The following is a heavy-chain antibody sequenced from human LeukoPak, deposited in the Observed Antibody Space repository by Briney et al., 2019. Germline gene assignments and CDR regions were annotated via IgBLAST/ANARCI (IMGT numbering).Heavy chain of an antibody. CDR1: GFTLSSYE. CDR2: ISSSGDTI. J-gene: IGHJ4*02. Sequence: PGGSLRLSCAASGFTLSSYEMNWVRQAPGKGLEWVSYISSSGDTIYYADSVKGRFTISRDNAKKSLYLQMNSLRAEDTAVYFCARDRSDGYNKNDFWGQGTLVTVSS. CDR3: ARDRSDGYNKNDF. D-gene: IGHD5-24*01. V-gene: IGHV3-48*03.